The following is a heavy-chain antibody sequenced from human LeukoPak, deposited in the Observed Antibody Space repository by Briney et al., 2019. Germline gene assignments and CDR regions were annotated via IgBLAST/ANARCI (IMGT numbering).Heavy chain of an antibody. J-gene: IGHJ3*02. CDR1: GYSITSYW. Sequence: GESLKISCTGSGYSITSYWIGWVRPMRGKRLEWMGIIYPGDSDTRYSPSFQGQVTISADKSISTAYLQWSSLKASDTAMYYCARRDGYTDDAFDIWGQGTMVTVSS. CDR2: IYPGDSDT. CDR3: ARRDGYTDDAFDI. D-gene: IGHD5-24*01. V-gene: IGHV5-51*01.